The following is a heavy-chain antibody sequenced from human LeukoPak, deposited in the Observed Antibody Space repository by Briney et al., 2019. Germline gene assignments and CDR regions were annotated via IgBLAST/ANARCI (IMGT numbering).Heavy chain of an antibody. CDR1: GFTFSSYA. CDR3: TTDPHPGGV. V-gene: IGHV3-64*01. Sequence: GGSLRLSCAASGFTFSSYAMHWVRQAPGKGLEYVSAIRTNGVATHYANSVKGRFTISRDNSKNTLYLQMGSLRAEDMAVYYCTTDPHPGGVWGQGTLVTVSS. CDR2: IRTNGVAT. J-gene: IGHJ4*02. D-gene: IGHD1-26*01.